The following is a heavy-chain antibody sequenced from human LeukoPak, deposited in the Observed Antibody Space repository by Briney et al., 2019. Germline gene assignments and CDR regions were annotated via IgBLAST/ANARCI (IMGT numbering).Heavy chain of an antibody. D-gene: IGHD4-23*01. CDR2: ISAYNGNT. J-gene: IGHJ6*03. V-gene: IGHV1-18*01. CDR3: ARALEMHDYGGNSTPLLDNYYYYMDV. CDR1: GYTFTSYG. Sequence: ASVKVSCKASGYTFTSYGISWVGQAPGQGLEWMGWISAYNGNTNNAQKFQGRVTMTRDTSISTAYMELSRLRSDDTAVYYCARALEMHDYGGNSTPLLDNYYYYMDVWGKGTTVTVSS.